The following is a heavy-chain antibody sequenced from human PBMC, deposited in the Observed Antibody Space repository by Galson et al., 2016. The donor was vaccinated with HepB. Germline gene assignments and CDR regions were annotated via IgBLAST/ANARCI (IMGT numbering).Heavy chain of an antibody. Sequence: SLRLSCAASGFIFDDFGMGWVRQAPGQGLEWVAGINWNGDNTGYAGSLKGRFTVSRDNAKNSLYLQMNSLRAEDSALYYCARVRYCGSVNYPPSIDFWGQGTLVTVSS. CDR3: ARVRYCGSVNYPPSIDF. CDR2: INWNGDNT. CDR1: GFIFDDFG. D-gene: IGHD2-8*02. V-gene: IGHV3-20*04. J-gene: IGHJ4*02.